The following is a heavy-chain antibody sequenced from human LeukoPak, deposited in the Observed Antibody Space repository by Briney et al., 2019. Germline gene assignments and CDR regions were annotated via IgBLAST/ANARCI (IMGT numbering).Heavy chain of an antibody. CDR2: ISSNGGST. D-gene: IGHD5-18*01. CDR1: GFTFSSYA. CDR3: ARDLPMVTSSYYYGMDV. Sequence: GGSLRLSCAASGFTFSSYAMHWVRQAPGKGLEYVSAISSNGGSTYYANSVKGRFTISRDNSKNTLYLQMGSLRAEDMAVYYCARDLPMVTSSYYYGMDVWGQGTTVTVSS. J-gene: IGHJ6*02. V-gene: IGHV3-64*01.